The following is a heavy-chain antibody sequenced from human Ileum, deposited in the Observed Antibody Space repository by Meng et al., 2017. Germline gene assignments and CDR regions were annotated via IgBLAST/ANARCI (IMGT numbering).Heavy chain of an antibody. Sequence: EGPRVESGGGLVEPGGYLRLSCAVSGFPFTGTWMHWVRQAPGKGLAWVARINGDGGYTEYADSVRARFTISRDNAKNTLYLQMNSLRAEDTVVYFCAKDWGGVGALDYWGQGSLVTVSS. D-gene: IGHD1-26*01. CDR1: GFPFTGTW. V-gene: IGHV3-74*03. CDR3: AKDWGGVGALDY. J-gene: IGHJ4*02. CDR2: INGDGGYT.